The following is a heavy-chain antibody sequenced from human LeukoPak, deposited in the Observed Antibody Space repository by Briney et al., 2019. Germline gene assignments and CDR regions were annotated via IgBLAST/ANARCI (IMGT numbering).Heavy chain of an antibody. J-gene: IGHJ5*01. Sequence: GGSLRLSCAASGFTFSSYAMSWVRQAPGQGLEWVSTLSDSGGDTYYADSVKGRFIISRDNSQNRLFLQVNSLRVEDTAVYYCARGLGEFASAPDSWGQGTPVTVSS. CDR1: GFTFSSYA. CDR3: ARGLGEFASAPDS. D-gene: IGHD6-6*01. CDR2: LSDSGGDT. V-gene: IGHV3-23*01.